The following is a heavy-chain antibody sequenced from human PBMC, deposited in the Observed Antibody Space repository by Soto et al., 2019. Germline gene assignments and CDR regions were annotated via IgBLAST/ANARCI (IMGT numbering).Heavy chain of an antibody. CDR3: ARGGGYSSSWYKLFDY. J-gene: IGHJ4*02. CDR2: IYYSGST. D-gene: IGHD6-13*01. CDR1: GGSISSYY. V-gene: IGHV4-59*01. Sequence: QVQLQESGPGLVKPSETLSLTCTVSGGSISSYYWSWIRQPPGKGLEWIGYIYYSGSTNYNPSLKRRVTISVDTSKNQCSLKLSSVTAADTAVYYCARGGGYSSSWYKLFDYWGQGTLVTVSS.